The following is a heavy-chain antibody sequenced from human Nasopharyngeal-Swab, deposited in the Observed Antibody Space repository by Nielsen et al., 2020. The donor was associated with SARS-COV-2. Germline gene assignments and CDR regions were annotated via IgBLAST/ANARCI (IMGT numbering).Heavy chain of an antibody. D-gene: IGHD6-13*01. J-gene: IGHJ4*02. CDR2: ISYDGSNK. CDR3: AKDKKARGDSSSWTTDY. V-gene: IGHV3-30*18. Sequence: VRQAPGKGLEWVAVISYDGSNKYYADSVKVRFTISRDNSKNTLYPQMNSLRAEDTAVYYCAKDKKARGDSSSWTTDYWGQGTLVTVSS.